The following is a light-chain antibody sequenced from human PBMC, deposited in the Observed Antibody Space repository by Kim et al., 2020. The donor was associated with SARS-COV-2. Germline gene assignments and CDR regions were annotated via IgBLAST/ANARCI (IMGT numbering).Light chain of an antibody. V-gene: IGLV2-8*01. Sequence: ALTQPPSASGSPGQSVTISCTGTSSDVGGYNYVSWYQQHPGKAPKLMIYEVSKRPSGVPDRFSGSKSGNTASLTVSGLQAEDEADYYCSSYAGSNNFVFGTGTKVTVL. CDR1: SSDVGGYNY. CDR3: SSYAGSNNFV. CDR2: EVS. J-gene: IGLJ1*01.